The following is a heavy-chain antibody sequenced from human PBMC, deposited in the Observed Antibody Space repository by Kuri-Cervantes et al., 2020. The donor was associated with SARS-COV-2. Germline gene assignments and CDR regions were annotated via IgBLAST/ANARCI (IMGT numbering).Heavy chain of an antibody. CDR2: IIPIFGTA. Sequence: SVKVSCKASGYTFTSYDINWVRQAPGQGLEWMGGIIPIFGTANYAQKFQGRVTITTDESTSTAYMELSSLRSGDTAVYYCARDMRGDCSSTSCYRDAFDIWGQGTMVTGSS. CDR3: ARDMRGDCSSTSCYRDAFDI. J-gene: IGHJ3*02. D-gene: IGHD2-2*02. V-gene: IGHV1-69*05. CDR1: GYTFTSYD.